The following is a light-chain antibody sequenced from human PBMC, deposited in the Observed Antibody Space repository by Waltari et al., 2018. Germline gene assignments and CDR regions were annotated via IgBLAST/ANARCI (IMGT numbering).Light chain of an antibody. V-gene: IGLV3-27*01. J-gene: IGLJ3*02. CDR3: YSVSANSWV. CDR1: VRPKNY. CDR2: GDN. Sequence: SYELTQPSQVSRSPGQTATIPCSGTVRPKNYGRWLPQEPGQAPMLLVYGDNARPTGTPERFSGSSSGTTVTLTISGAHVEDEADYYCYSVSANSWVFGGGTRLTVL.